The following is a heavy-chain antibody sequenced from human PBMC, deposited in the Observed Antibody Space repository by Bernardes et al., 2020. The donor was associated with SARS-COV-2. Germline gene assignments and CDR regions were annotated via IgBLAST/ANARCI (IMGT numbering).Heavy chain of an antibody. CDR3: ARLLWFGVGWFDP. Sequence: GGSLRLSCAASGFTFSSYWMSWVRQAPGKGLEWVANIKQDGSEKYYVDSVKGRFTISRDNAKNSLYLQMNSLRAEDTAVYYCARLLWFGVGWFDPWGQGTLVTVSS. CDR2: IKQDGSEK. V-gene: IGHV3-7*01. CDR1: GFTFSSYW. D-gene: IGHD3-10*01. J-gene: IGHJ5*02.